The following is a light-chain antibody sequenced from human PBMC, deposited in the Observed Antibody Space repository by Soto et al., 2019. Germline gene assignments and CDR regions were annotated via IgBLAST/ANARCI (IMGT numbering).Light chain of an antibody. V-gene: IGKV2-28*01. CDR3: MQALQTPLT. CDR1: QSLLHSNGYNY. CDR2: LGS. J-gene: IGKJ4*01. Sequence: DSVMTQSPLSLPVTPGEPASISCRSSQSLLHSNGYNYLDWYLQKPGQSPQVLIYLGSNRASGVPDRFSGSGSGTDFTLKISRVEAEDVGVYYCMQALQTPLTFGGGTNVEIK.